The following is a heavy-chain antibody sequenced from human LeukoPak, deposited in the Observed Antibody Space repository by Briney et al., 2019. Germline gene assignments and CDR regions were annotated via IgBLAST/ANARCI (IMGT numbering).Heavy chain of an antibody. CDR3: ASVEMATIGFEH. CDR2: TNPNTGGT. J-gene: IGHJ4*02. V-gene: IGHV1-2*02. D-gene: IGHD5-24*01. CDR1: GYTFTSYG. Sequence: GASVKVSCKASGYTFTSYGISWVRQAPGQGLEWMGWTNPNTGGTKYAQKFQGRVTMTRDTSISTAYMELSSLRSDDTAVYFCASVEMATIGFEHWGQGTLVTVSS.